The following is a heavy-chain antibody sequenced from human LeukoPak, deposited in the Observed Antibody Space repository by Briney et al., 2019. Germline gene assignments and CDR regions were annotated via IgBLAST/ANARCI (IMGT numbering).Heavy chain of an antibody. J-gene: IGHJ6*02. CDR3: ARGATMVRGREGPGAYYYYGMDV. D-gene: IGHD3-10*01. Sequence: PSETLSLTCTVSGGSISSYYWSWIRQPPGKGLEWIGYIYYSGSTNYNPSLKSRVTISVDTSKNQFSLKLSSVTAAETAVYYCARGATMVRGREGPGAYYYYGMDVWGQGTTVTVSS. V-gene: IGHV4-59*01. CDR1: GGSISSYY. CDR2: IYYSGST.